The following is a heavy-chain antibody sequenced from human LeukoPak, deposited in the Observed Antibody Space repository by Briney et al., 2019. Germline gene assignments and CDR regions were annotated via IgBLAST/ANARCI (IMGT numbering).Heavy chain of an antibody. CDR2: IKQDGSET. D-gene: IGHD6-19*01. V-gene: IGHV3-7*04. CDR3: ARDTAVTGTPAEYFQH. CDR1: GFTFSSYW. J-gene: IGHJ1*01. Sequence: PGGSLRLSCAASGFTFSSYWMIWVRQATGKGLEWVANIKQDGSETYYVDSVAGRFTISRDNAKNSLYLQMNSLRAEDTAVYYCARDTAVTGTPAEYFQHWGQGTLVTVSS.